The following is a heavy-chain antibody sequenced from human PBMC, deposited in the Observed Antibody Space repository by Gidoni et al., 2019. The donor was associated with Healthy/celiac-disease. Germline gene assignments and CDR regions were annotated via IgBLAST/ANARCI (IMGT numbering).Heavy chain of an antibody. CDR2: ISSSSSYI. CDR1: GFTFSSYS. J-gene: IGHJ6*02. CDR3: ARASSYDFWSGYYTPYYYYGMDV. V-gene: IGHV3-21*01. Sequence: EVQLVESGGGLVKPGGSLRLSCAASGFTFSSYSMNWVRTAPGKGLEGVSSISSSSSYIYYADSVKGRFTISRDNAKNSLYLQMNSLRAEDTAVYYCARASSYDFWSGYYTPYYYYGMDVWGQGTTVTVSS. D-gene: IGHD3-3*01.